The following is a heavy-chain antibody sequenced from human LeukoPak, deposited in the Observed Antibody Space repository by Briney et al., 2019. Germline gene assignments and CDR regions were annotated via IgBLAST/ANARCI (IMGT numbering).Heavy chain of an antibody. CDR1: GGSISSSSYY. Sequence: SETLSLTCTVSGGSISSSSYYWGWIRQPPGKGLEWIGSIYYSGSTYYNPSLKSRVTISVDTSKNQFSLKLSSVTAADTAVYYCASSGHSYGNYYYYYYMDVWGKGTTVTVSS. CDR3: ASSGHSYGNYYYYYYMDV. J-gene: IGHJ6*03. CDR2: IYYSGST. V-gene: IGHV4-39*07. D-gene: IGHD5-18*01.